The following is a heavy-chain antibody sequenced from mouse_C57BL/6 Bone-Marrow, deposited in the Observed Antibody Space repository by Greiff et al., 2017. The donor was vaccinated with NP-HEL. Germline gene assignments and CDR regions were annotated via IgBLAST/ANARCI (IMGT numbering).Heavy chain of an antibody. CDR3: ARHYYSNYFDY. V-gene: IGHV5-6*01. CDR2: ISSGGSYT. Sequence: DVHLVESGGDLVKPGGSLKLSCAASGFTFSSYGMSWVRQTPDKRLEWVATISSGGSYTYYPDIVMGRFTISRDNAKNTLYLQMSSLKSEDTAMYYCARHYYSNYFDYWGQGTTLTVSS. J-gene: IGHJ2*01. D-gene: IGHD2-5*01. CDR1: GFTFSSYG.